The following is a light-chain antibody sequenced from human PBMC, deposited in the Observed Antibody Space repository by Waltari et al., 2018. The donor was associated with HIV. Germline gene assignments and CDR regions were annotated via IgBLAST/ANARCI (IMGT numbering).Light chain of an antibody. CDR2: AAS. V-gene: IGKV1-39*01. CDR3: QQSHTTPRT. Sequence: EIQMTQSPSSLSASVGDRVTITCRASQNIISSLNWYQQKPGEAPKLLIYAASNLPSGVPSRFSGSGSGTNFALTISSLHPEDFATYFCQQSHTTPRTFGQGTKLEIK. J-gene: IGKJ1*01. CDR1: QNIISS.